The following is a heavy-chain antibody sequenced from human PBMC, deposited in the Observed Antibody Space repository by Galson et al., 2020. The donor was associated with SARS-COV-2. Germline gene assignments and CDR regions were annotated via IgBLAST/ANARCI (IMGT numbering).Heavy chain of an antibody. CDR1: GGSLSSGDYY. V-gene: IGHV4-30-4*01. D-gene: IGHD2-2*01. Sequence: SETLSLTCTVSGGSLSSGDYYWSWIRQPPGKDLEWIGYIYYSGSNHYNPSNKSRVTISVDTSKNQFSLKLSSVTAADTAVYYCARGYCSITMCYGWCYVYYFDYWGQGTLVTVSS. J-gene: IGHJ4*02. CDR2: IYYSGSN. CDR3: ARGYCSITMCYGWCYVYYFDY.